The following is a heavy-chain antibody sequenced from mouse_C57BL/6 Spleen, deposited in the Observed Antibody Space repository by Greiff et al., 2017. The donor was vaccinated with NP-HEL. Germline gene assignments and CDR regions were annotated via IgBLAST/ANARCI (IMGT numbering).Heavy chain of an antibody. CDR1: GYTFTSYW. V-gene: IGHV1-52*01. CDR3: ARGPYTVVADFDD. CDR2: IDPSDSEN. Sequence: VQLQQPGAELVRPGSSVKLSCKASGYTFTSYWMHWVKQRPIQGLEWIGNIDPSDSENHSNQKFKDKATLTVDKSSSTAYMQLSSLTSEDSAVYYGARGPYTVVADFDDWGQGTTLTVSS. J-gene: IGHJ2*01. D-gene: IGHD1-1*01.